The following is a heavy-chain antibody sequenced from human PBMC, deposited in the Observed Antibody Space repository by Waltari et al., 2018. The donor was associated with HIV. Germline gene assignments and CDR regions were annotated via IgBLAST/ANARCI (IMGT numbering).Heavy chain of an antibody. Sequence: EVQLVESGGGLVRPGGSLRLSCAASGFIFSNFSMNWVRQAPGMGLEWVSSISTDGSYVFYADSVKGRFTISRDNAKNSLYLQINSLRAEDTAVYYCARELWPTSFDHWGQGTLVTVSS. CDR3: ARELWPTSFDH. V-gene: IGHV3-21*01. D-gene: IGHD3-10*01. CDR2: ISTDGSYV. CDR1: GFIFSNFS. J-gene: IGHJ4*02.